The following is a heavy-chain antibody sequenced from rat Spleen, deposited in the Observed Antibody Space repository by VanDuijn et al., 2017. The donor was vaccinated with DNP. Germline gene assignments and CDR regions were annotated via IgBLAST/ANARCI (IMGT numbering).Heavy chain of an antibody. Sequence: EVQLVESGGGLVQPGRSVKLSCAASGFTFSGYYMAWVRQAPTKGLEWVASISTGGGNTYYRDSVKGRFTVSRDNAKSTLYLQMDGLMSEDTATYYCTTLNYYASLSGYFDYWGQGVMVTVSS. CDR2: ISTGGGNT. CDR1: GFTFSGYY. D-gene: IGHD1-12*01. CDR3: TTLNYYASLSGYFDY. V-gene: IGHV5-25*01. J-gene: IGHJ2*01.